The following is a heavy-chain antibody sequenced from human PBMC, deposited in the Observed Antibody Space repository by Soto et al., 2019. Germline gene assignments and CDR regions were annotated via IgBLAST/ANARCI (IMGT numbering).Heavy chain of an antibody. D-gene: IGHD3-9*01. Sequence: GASVKVSCKVSGYTLNELSIHWVRKAPGKGLEWMGGFDPEDGETIYAQKFQGRVTMTEDTSTDTAYMELSSLRSEDTAVYYCATDHLVLTGQHRNLFDYWGQGTLVNVSS. CDR1: GYTLNELS. CDR2: FDPEDGET. V-gene: IGHV1-24*01. J-gene: IGHJ4*02. CDR3: ATDHLVLTGQHRNLFDY.